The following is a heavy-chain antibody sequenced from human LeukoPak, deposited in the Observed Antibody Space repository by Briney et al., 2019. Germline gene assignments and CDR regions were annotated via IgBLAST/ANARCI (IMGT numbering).Heavy chain of an antibody. J-gene: IGHJ4*02. V-gene: IGHV3-23*01. CDR1: GLTFSSYA. Sequence: GWSLRLSCAASGLTFSSYAMSWVRQAPGRGVEGVSAISGSGGSTYYADSVEGRFTISRNNYKNTLYLQMNSLRADDNALDYCGEEGSSWSTLDYWGQGTLVTVSS. CDR2: ISGSGGST. D-gene: IGHD6-13*01. CDR3: GEEGSSWSTLDY.